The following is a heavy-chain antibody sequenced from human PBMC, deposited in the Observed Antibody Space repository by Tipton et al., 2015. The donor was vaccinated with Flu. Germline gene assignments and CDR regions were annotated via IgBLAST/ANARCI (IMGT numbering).Heavy chain of an antibody. CDR3: ARTNAFDI. CDR1: GFTFSRYW. Sequence: LRLSCAASGFTFSRYWMSWVRQPPGKGLEWIAYIYHSGSAGYNPSLKSRVTISLDTSKNQFSLKLTSVTAADTAVYYCARTNAFDIWGPGTLVTVSS. V-gene: IGHV4-59*01. J-gene: IGHJ3*02. CDR2: IYHSGSA.